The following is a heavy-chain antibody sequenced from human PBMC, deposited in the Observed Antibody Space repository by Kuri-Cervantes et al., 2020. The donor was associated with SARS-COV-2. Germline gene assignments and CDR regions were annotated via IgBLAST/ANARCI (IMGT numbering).Heavy chain of an antibody. CDR1: GGSVSSGSYY. CDR3: ARGRGSSGPV. V-gene: IGHV4-61*01. D-gene: IGHD3-22*01. Sequence: SETLSLTCTVSGGSVSSGSYYWSWIRQPPGKGLEWIGYIYYSGSTNYNPSLKSRVTISVDTSKNQFSLKLSSVTAADTAVYYCARGRGSSGPVWGQGTLVTVSS. J-gene: IGHJ4*02. CDR2: IYYSGST.